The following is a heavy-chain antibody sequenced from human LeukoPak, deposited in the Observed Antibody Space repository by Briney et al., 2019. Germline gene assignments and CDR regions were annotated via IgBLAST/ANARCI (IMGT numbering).Heavy chain of an antibody. J-gene: IGHJ4*02. Sequence: GGSLRLSCAASGFTFSSYDMSWVRQAPGKGLEWVSAISPSGGRTYYADSVKGRFTISRDNSKNTLYLQTNSLRVEDTAVYYCAKRAEGAAAFFYFDYWGQGTLVTVSS. CDR1: GFTFSSYD. D-gene: IGHD6-25*01. V-gene: IGHV3-23*01. CDR3: AKRAEGAAAFFYFDY. CDR2: ISPSGGRT.